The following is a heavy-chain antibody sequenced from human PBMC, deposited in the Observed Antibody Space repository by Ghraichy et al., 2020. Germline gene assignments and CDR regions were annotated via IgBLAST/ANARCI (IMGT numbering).Heavy chain of an antibody. CDR2: IYWDDDK. V-gene: IGHV2-5*02. J-gene: IGHJ5*02. CDR1: GFSLSTSGVG. CDR3: AHVTVSELLWFGGRLVWFDP. Sequence: SGPTLVKPTQTLTLTCTFSGFSLSTSGVGVGWIRQPPGKALEWLALIYWDDDKRYSPSLKSRLTITKDTSKNQVVLTMTNMDPVDTATYYCAHVTVSELLWFGGRLVWFDPWGQGTLVTVSS. D-gene: IGHD3-10*01.